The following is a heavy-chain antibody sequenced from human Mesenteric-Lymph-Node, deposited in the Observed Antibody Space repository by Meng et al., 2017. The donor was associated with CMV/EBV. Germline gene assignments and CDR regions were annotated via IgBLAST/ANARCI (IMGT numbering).Heavy chain of an antibody. Sequence: GESLKISCAASRFTFSDYYMIWIRQAPGKGLEWVSVIYSGGSSTYYADSVKGRFTISRDNSKNTLYLQMNSLRAEDTAVYYCAKDLLRAVGATPYYYYGMDVWGQGTTVTVSS. V-gene: IGHV3-23*03. D-gene: IGHD1-26*01. CDR1: RFTFSDYY. CDR2: IYSGGSST. J-gene: IGHJ6*02. CDR3: AKDLLRAVGATPYYYYGMDV.